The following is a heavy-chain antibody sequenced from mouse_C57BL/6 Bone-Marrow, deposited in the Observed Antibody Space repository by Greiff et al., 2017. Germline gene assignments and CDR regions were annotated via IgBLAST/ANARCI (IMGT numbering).Heavy chain of an antibody. J-gene: IGHJ1*03. CDR3: ARWLLRCYFDV. CDR1: GFTFSDYG. CDR2: ISSGSSTI. D-gene: IGHD2-3*01. V-gene: IGHV5-17*01. Sequence: EVKLEESGGGLVKPGGSLKLSCAASGFTFSDYGMHWVRQAPEKGLEWVAYISSGSSTIYYADTVKGRFTISRDNAKNTLFLQMTSLRSEDTAMYYCARWLLRCYFDVWGTGTTVTDSS.